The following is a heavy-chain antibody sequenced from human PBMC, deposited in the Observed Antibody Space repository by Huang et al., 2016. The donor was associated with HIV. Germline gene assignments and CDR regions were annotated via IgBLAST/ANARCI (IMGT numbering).Heavy chain of an antibody. V-gene: IGHV4-39*01. D-gene: IGHD6-13*01. CDR2: VYQSGST. CDR1: GDFISSTNSY. Sequence: QLQLQESGPGQVKPSETLSLTCTVSGDFISSTNSYWGWIRQYPGKGLEWVGSVYQSGSTNYNPSLKSRVTLSVDTSRNQFSLRLNSVTAADTAVYYCASQHIGAAATWFWGRGTQVAVSS. CDR3: ASQHIGAAATWF. J-gene: IGHJ4*02.